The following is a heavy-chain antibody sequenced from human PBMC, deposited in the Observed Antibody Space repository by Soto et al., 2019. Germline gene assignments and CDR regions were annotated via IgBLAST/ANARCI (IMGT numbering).Heavy chain of an antibody. J-gene: IGHJ4*02. CDR3: TFPGGGGVCCQWWSGYFDY. CDR2: IRTKLNNYAT. V-gene: IGHV3-73*01. D-gene: IGHD3-3*01. Sequence: EVQLVESGGGLVQPGGSLKVSCAASGFTFSGSAMHWVRQASGKGLEWVGRIRTKLNNYATEYAASVKGRFTISRDDSGDHGYLAMERLRREGTGVDFWTFPGGGGVCCQWWSGYFDYWGQGALVTVSS. CDR1: GFTFSGSA.